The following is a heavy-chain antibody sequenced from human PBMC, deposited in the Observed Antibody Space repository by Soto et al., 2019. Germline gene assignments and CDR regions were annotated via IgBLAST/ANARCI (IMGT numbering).Heavy chain of an antibody. CDR1: GFTFSSYG. Sequence: QVQLVESGGGVVQPGRSLRLSCAASGFTFSSYGMHWVRQAPGKGLEWVALISYDGSNKYYADSVKGRCTIARDNSKHTLYLQMNSLRTEDTAVYYCAKDLGHGGRGAFDIWGQGTMVTVSS. J-gene: IGHJ3*02. CDR2: ISYDGSNK. D-gene: IGHD7-27*01. CDR3: AKDLGHGGRGAFDI. V-gene: IGHV3-30*18.